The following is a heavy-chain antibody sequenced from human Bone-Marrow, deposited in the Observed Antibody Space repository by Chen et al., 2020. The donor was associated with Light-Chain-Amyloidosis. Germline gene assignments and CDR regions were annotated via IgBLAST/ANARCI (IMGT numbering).Heavy chain of an antibody. V-gene: IGHV3-7*01. J-gene: IGHJ4*02. CDR1: GFTFSRYF. Sequence: EVRLVEYGGGLVQPGGSLRPSCAASGFTFSRYFMSWVRQAPGKGLEWVANIREDGNEKYYVQSVKGRFTISRDNTKNAVYLQMHSLGAEDSAIYFCARESSVAAPYYLDYWGQGIRVTVSA. D-gene: IGHD6-25*01. CDR2: IREDGNEK. CDR3: ARESSVAAPYYLDY.